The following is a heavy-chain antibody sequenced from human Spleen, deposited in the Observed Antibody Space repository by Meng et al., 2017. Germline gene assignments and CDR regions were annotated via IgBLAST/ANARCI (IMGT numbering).Heavy chain of an antibody. Sequence: GGSLRLSCVASGFTFSSYEMNWVRQAPGKGLEWVGRIKTKTEGGTTDYAAPVKDRFSISREDSKKTVFLQMNSLKSEDTAVYYCTTQEDYYDSSGLYYFDYWGQGVLVTVSS. CDR2: IKTKTEGGTT. V-gene: IGHV3-15*01. CDR1: GFTFSSYE. J-gene: IGHJ4*02. CDR3: TTQEDYYDSSGLYYFDY. D-gene: IGHD3-22*01.